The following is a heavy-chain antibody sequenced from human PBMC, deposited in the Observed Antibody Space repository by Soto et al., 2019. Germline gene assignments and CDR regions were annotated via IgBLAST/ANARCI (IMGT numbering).Heavy chain of an antibody. D-gene: IGHD2-15*01. CDR2: IIPIFGKA. CDR1: GGTFSSYA. CDR3: SRSQGGSSSLDIYYYYYYGMDV. Sequence: QVQLVQSGAEVKKPGSSVKVSCKAPGGTFSSYAISWVRQAPGQGLDCMGGIIPIFGKANYAQKFQGRVKISADESTSTGYMELSSRRSEDTAVYYFSRSQGGSSSLDIYYYYYYGMDVWGQGTTVTVSS. V-gene: IGHV1-69*01. J-gene: IGHJ6*02.